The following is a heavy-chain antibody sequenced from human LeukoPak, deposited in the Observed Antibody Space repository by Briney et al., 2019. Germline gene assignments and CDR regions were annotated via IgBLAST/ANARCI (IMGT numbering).Heavy chain of an antibody. D-gene: IGHD3-16*01. CDR2: INHSGNT. J-gene: IGHJ4*02. Sequence: ASETLSLTCAVYGGSFSGYYWSWIRQPPGKGLEWIGEINHSGNTNYNPSLKSRVTMSVDTSKNHFSLKLSSVTAADTAVYYCARVPPRTIMITFGGVFMDYWGQGTLVTVSS. CDR1: GGSFSGYY. V-gene: IGHV4-34*01. CDR3: ARVPPRTIMITFGGVFMDY.